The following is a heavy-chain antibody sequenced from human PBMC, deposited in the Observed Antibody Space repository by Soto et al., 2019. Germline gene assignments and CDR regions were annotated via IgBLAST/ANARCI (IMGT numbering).Heavy chain of an antibody. J-gene: IGHJ4*02. V-gene: IGHV4-39*01. CDR1: GGSISNSSYY. CDR3: ARLLARGYSPYYFDY. CDR2: IYYSGST. D-gene: IGHD3-22*01. Sequence: SETLSLTCAVSGGSISNSSYYWAWIRQPPGKGLEWIGCIYYSGSTYYNPSLKSRVTISVDTSTNQFSLKLNSVTAADTAVYYCARLLARGYSPYYFDYWGQGTLVTVSS.